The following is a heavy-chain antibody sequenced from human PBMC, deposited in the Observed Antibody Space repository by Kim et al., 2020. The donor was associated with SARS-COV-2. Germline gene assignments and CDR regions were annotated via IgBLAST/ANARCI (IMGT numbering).Heavy chain of an antibody. D-gene: IGHD6-19*01. Sequence: GGSLRLSCAASGFPFSSYAMTWVRQAPGKGLEWVSTIGGSGVGTYYADSVKGRFTISRDNSKNTLYLEMNSLRAEDTAIYYCAKGGPGSGWYNHFDYWGQGTLVTVSS. CDR2: IGGSGVGT. V-gene: IGHV3-23*01. CDR3: AKGGPGSGWYNHFDY. CDR1: GFPFSSYA. J-gene: IGHJ4*02.